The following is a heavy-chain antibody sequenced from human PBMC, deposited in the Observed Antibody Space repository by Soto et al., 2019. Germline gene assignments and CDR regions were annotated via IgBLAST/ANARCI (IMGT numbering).Heavy chain of an antibody. J-gene: IGHJ4*02. CDR1: GYTFTAYY. CDR2: INPNSGAT. Sequence: ASVKVSCKASGYTFTAYYIHWVRQAPGQGLEWMGWINPNSGATNYAQKFQDWVTMTRDTSISTTYMEMSRLRSDDTAVYYCARLPAHYSFVSGLSYFAYWGQGTLVPVSS. CDR3: ARLPAHYSFVSGLSYFAY. V-gene: IGHV1-2*04. D-gene: IGHD3-10*01.